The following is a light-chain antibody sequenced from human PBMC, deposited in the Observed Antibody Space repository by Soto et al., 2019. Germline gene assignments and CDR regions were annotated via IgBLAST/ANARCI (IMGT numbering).Light chain of an antibody. CDR3: HQTYSFPPT. CDR1: QSVNSD. CDR2: GAF. J-gene: IGKJ2*01. Sequence: ETVVTQSPATLSVSPGERVTLSCRASQSVNSDLAWYQQKPGQAPRLLIYGAFTRATDIPARFSGSGSGTEFTLTISSLQSEDFAVYYCHQTYSFPPTFGQGTKLDI. V-gene: IGKV3-15*01.